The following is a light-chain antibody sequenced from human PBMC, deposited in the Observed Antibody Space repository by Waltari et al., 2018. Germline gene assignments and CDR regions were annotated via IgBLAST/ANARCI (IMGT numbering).Light chain of an antibody. CDR1: QSVLYNSKNY. CDR3: QQSYSSPFT. J-gene: IGKJ3*01. Sequence: DIVMTQSPDSLAVSLGERATISCKTSQSVLYNSKNYLTWYQQKPGQPPNLLIYWASSRESGVPDRFSGSGSGTDFSLTISSLQAEDVAIYYCQQSYSSPFTFGPGTKVEI. V-gene: IGKV4-1*01. CDR2: WAS.